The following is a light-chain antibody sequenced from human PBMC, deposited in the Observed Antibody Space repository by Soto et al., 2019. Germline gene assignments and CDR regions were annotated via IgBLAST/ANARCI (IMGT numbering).Light chain of an antibody. J-gene: IGKJ1*01. Sequence: DIQMAQSPSSLSASVGDRITITCRASQNIRDSLNWYQHKPGMAPQLMIFAASNLHSGVPSRFSVSWSGTDFTLTISSLQPEDFETYYCQQTFGMFPWTFGQGTKVEMK. CDR3: QQTFGMFPWT. V-gene: IGKV1-39*01. CDR2: AAS. CDR1: QNIRDS.